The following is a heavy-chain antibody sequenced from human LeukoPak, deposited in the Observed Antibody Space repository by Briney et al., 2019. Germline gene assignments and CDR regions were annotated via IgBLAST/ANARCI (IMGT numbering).Heavy chain of an antibody. CDR3: AREQSGSRGWYTVDY. Sequence: PGRSLGLSCAASGFTFSTYAITWVRQGPGKGLEWVSAIRPDGDRTYYANSVRGRFTISRDNSKDTVYLQIIGLRVEDTAVYYCAREQSGSRGWYTVDYWGQGTLVTVSS. V-gene: IGHV3-23*01. CDR1: GFTFSTYA. D-gene: IGHD6-19*01. J-gene: IGHJ4*02. CDR2: IRPDGDRT.